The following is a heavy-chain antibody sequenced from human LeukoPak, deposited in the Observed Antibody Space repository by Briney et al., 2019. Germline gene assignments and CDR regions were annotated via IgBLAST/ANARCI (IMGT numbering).Heavy chain of an antibody. J-gene: IGHJ6*02. V-gene: IGHV4-39*07. D-gene: IGHD6-13*01. CDR2: IYYSGST. CDR1: AGSISSSSYY. Sequence: SETLALTCTVSAGSISSSSYYWGWIRQPPGKGLEWTGSIYYSGSTYYNPPLKSRVTISVDTSKNQFSLKLSSVTAADTAVYYCARDRSRVYGMDVWGQGTTVTVSS. CDR3: ARDRSRVYGMDV.